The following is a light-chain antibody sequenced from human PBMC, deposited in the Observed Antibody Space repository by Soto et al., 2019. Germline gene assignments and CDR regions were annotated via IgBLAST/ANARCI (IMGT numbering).Light chain of an antibody. Sequence: QSALTQPASVSGSPGQSITISCTGTSSDVGSYNLVSWYQQHPGKAPKLMIYEGSKRPSGVSNRFSGSKSGNTASLTISGLQTDDEADYFCFSYTANDNWVFGGGTKVTVL. CDR1: SSDVGSYNL. J-gene: IGLJ3*02. V-gene: IGLV2-14*02. CDR3: FSYTANDNWV. CDR2: EGS.